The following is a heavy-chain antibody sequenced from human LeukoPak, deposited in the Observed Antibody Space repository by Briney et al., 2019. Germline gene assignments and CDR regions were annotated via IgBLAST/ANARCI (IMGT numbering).Heavy chain of an antibody. D-gene: IGHD4-17*01. CDR2: ISAHSGKT. Sequence: ASVRVSCNVSGYSFTKFGISWVRQAPGQGLEWMGWISAHSGKTNYAPRLQDRVTMTTDTSTSAAYMELRSLTSDDTAIYYCAGVGSAYGDPLEYDYWGEGTLVIVSS. J-gene: IGHJ4*02. CDR1: GYSFTKFG. CDR3: AGVGSAYGDPLEYDY. V-gene: IGHV1-18*01.